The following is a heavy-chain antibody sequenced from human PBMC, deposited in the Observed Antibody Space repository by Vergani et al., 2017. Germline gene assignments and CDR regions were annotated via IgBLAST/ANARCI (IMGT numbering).Heavy chain of an antibody. CDR1: GGSISSYY. V-gene: IGHV4-59*01. J-gene: IGHJ4*02. CDR3: ARVGGSYYCWDY. Sequence: QVQLQESGPGLVKPSETLSLTCTVSGGSISSYYWSWIRQPPGKGLECIGYIYYSGSTNYNPSLKSRVTISVDTSKNQFSLKLSSVTAADTAVYYCARVGGSYYCWDYWGQGTLVTVSS. CDR2: IYYSGST. D-gene: IGHD1-26*01.